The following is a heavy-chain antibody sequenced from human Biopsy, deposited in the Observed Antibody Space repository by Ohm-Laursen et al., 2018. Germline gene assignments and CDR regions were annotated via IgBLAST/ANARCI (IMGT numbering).Heavy chain of an antibody. J-gene: IGHJ3*02. CDR1: GGSMTGYE. Sequence: SQTLFLTCSVSGGSMTGYEWSWIRLAPGKGLEWIGYIYYSGGTKYNPSLESRVTFSVDMSKSQFSLKLYSVTAADTAVYYCARVEAGTYDALDIWGQGTLVAVSA. CDR3: ARVEAGTYDALDI. CDR2: IYYSGGT. V-gene: IGHV4-59*01. D-gene: IGHD1-26*01.